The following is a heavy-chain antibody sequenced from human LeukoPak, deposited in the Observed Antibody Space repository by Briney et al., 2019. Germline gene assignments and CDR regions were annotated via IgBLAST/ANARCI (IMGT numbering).Heavy chain of an antibody. Sequence: GGSLRLSCAASGFTFGSYGMSGVRQAPGKGLEWVSFITPNADRTSYADSVEGRFTISRDNPRNTLYMQMNSLRDEDTALYYCAIMHGYYDGSGYWVQWGQGTLVTVSS. J-gene: IGHJ1*01. CDR1: GFTFGSYG. D-gene: IGHD3-22*01. CDR2: ITPNADRT. V-gene: IGHV3-23*01. CDR3: AIMHGYYDGSGYWVQ.